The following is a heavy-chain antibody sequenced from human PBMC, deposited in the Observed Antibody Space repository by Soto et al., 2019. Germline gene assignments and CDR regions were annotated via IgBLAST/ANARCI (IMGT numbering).Heavy chain of an antibody. CDR1: GFTFSTYS. D-gene: IGHD3-22*01. J-gene: IGHJ4*02. V-gene: IGHV3-48*01. CDR3: SRPKYYDDSSGPPAY. CDR2: ISSISTI. Sequence: GGSLRLSCAASGFTFSTYSMNWVRQAPGNGLEFVSYISSISTIFYADSLKGRFTVSIYNAKNSLDLQVNSLGAEDTSVYYCSRPKYYDDSSGPPAYWGQGNLVTVS.